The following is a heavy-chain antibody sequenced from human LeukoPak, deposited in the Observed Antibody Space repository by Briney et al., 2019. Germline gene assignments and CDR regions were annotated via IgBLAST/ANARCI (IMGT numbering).Heavy chain of an antibody. CDR2: IKQDGSEK. Sequence: PGGSLRLSYVASGFTFSNYWMSWVRQAPGKGLQWVANIKQDGSEKYYVDSVKGRFTISRDNSKNTLYLQMNSLRAEDTAVYYCTSLAGSSGWFLAPNDYWGQGTLVSVSS. CDR1: GFTFSNYW. CDR3: TSLAGSSGWFLAPNDY. J-gene: IGHJ4*02. V-gene: IGHV3-7*01. D-gene: IGHD6-19*01.